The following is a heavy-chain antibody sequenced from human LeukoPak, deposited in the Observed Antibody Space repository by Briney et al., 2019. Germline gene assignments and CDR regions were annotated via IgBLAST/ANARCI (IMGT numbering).Heavy chain of an antibody. J-gene: IGHJ4*02. CDR3: ARVCGSFMTGCVDY. D-gene: IGHD3-9*01. CDR1: GVSISPYY. V-gene: IGHV4-59*01. Sequence: KPSETLSLTCTVSGVSISPYYWSWIRQPPGRGLEWIGNIYYSGGTNCNPSLKSRVTISVDTSKNQFSLKLSSVTAADTAVYYRARVCGSFMTGCVDYWGQGNLVTVSS. CDR2: IYYSGGT.